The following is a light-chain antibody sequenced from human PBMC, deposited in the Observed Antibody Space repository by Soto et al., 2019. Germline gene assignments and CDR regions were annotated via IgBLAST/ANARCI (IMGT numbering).Light chain of an antibody. CDR3: QKYNSFGT. CDR1: QGISNY. J-gene: IGKJ3*01. Sequence: DIQMTQSPSSLSASVGDRVTITCRASQGISNYLAWYQQKPGKVPKLLIYAAYTLQSGVPSRFSGSGSGTDFTITISILQPEDVATYYCQKYNSFGTFGPVNKVDIK. V-gene: IGKV1-27*01. CDR2: AAY.